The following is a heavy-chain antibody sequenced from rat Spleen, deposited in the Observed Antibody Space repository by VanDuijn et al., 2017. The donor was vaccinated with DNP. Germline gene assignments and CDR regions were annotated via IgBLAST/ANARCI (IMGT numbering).Heavy chain of an antibody. CDR2: IIYDGSHP. CDR1: GFTFSDSA. CDR3: VTRGKYGGYDY. V-gene: IGHV5S10*01. J-gene: IGHJ2*01. D-gene: IGHD1-11*01. Sequence: EVQLVESGGGVVQPGNSLKLSCAASGFTFSDSAMAWVRQSPMMGLEWVATIIYDGSHPFYRDTVQGRLTISRDNAKTTLYLQMDSLRSEDTATYYCVTRGKYGGYDYWGQGVIVTVSS.